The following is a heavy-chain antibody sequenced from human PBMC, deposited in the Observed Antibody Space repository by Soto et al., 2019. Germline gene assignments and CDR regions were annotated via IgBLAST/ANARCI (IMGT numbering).Heavy chain of an antibody. V-gene: IGHV1-8*01. Sequence: ASVTVSCKASGYTFTRYDINWVRQNKGQGLEWMGWMNPNSGNTGYAQKFQGRVTMTRNTSISTAYMELSSLRSEDTAVYYCARRGYSSSWYYYYYYGMDVWGQGTTVTVSS. CDR3: ARRGYSSSWYYYYYYGMDV. CDR2: MNPNSGNT. J-gene: IGHJ6*02. CDR1: GYTFTRYD. D-gene: IGHD6-13*01.